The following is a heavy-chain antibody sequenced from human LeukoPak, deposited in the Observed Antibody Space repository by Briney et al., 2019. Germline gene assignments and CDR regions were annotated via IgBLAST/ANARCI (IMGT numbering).Heavy chain of an antibody. CDR2: ISWNSCNI. CDR3: SKYPYYYDRSGYPSYFAY. Sequence: SLRPSCAASGFTLDDYAIHWVRHAAGKGLEWVAGISWNSCNIGYTYSEKGRFSSSKDTANNSQYQQMNSLRAEDTAEYYCSKYPYYYDRSGYPSYFAYWGQGTLVTVSS. CDR1: GFTLDDYA. V-gene: IGHV3-9*01. D-gene: IGHD3-22*01. J-gene: IGHJ4*02.